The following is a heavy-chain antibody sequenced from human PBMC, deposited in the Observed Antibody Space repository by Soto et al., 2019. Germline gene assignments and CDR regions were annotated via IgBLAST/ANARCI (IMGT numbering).Heavy chain of an antibody. J-gene: IGHJ6*02. CDR3: ARDRYDFWSGSDHYGMDV. V-gene: IGHV3-11*01. D-gene: IGHD3-3*01. Sequence: QVQLVESGGGLVKPGGSLRLSCAASGFTFSDYYMTWIRQAPGKGLEWLSYISSGGGLIYYADSVKGRFTISRDNAKNSLYLQMNSLRAEDTAVYYCARDRYDFWSGSDHYGMDVWGQGTTVTVSS. CDR1: GFTFSDYY. CDR2: ISSGGGLI.